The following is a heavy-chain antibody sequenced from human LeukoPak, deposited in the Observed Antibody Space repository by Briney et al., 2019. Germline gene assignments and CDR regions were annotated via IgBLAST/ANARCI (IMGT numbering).Heavy chain of an antibody. Sequence: LETMSLTCTVSGDSISSYFWSWIRQPAGKGLELIGRMYTSGNTIYNPSLKSRVSMSVDTSKNQLSLKVRSVTAADTAVYYCARDSGYDLSWGQGTLVTVSS. D-gene: IGHD5-12*01. CDR1: GDSISSYF. J-gene: IGHJ4*02. V-gene: IGHV4-4*07. CDR2: MYTSGNT. CDR3: ARDSGYDLS.